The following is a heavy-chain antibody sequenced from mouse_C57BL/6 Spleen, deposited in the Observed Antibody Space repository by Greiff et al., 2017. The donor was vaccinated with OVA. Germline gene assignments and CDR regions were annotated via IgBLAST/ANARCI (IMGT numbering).Heavy chain of an antibody. CDR3: ARTYGNYGKGAMDY. CDR2: IWSGGST. D-gene: IGHD2-10*02. Sequence: QVQLKESGPGLVQPSQSLSITCTVSGFSLTSYGVHWVRQSPGKGLEWLGVIWSGGSTDYNAAFISRLSISKDNSKSQVFFKMNSLQADDTAIYYCARTYGNYGKGAMDYWGQGTSVTVSS. V-gene: IGHV2-2*01. CDR1: GFSLTSYG. J-gene: IGHJ4*01.